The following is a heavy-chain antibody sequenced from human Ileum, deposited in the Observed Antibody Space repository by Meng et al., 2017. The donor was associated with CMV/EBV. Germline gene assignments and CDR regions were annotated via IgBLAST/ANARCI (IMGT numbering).Heavy chain of an antibody. J-gene: IGHJ4*02. CDR1: GVNLKNCA. V-gene: IGHV1-69*12. Sequence: QVQVLLLWTKSKMPGSSGRVSCTCTGVNLKNCAITWVRQPPGHGLEWMGVLSPMFRTANVTQKFKGRVTITADEDTCTVTLDLGVMTSDYADVYYCEFRREVPSQWGQGTLVTVFS. D-gene: IGHD1-26*01. CDR2: LSPMFRTA. CDR3: EFRREVPSQ.